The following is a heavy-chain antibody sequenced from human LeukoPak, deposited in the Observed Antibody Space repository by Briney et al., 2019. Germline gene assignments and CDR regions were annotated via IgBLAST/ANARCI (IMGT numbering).Heavy chain of an antibody. D-gene: IGHD2-21*02. CDR3: ARGSPDCGGDCYFDY. V-gene: IGHV1-69*05. CDR2: IIPIFGTA. CDR1: GGTFSSYA. J-gene: IGHJ4*02. Sequence: GGSVKVSCKASGGTFSSYAISWVRQAPGQGLGWMGGIIPIFGTANYAQKFQGRVTMTRDTSTSTVYMELSSLRSEDTAVYYCARGSPDCGGDCYFDYWGQGTLVTVSS.